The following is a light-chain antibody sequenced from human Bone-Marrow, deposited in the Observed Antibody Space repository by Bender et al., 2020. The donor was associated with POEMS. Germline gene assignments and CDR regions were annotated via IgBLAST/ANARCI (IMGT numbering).Light chain of an antibody. CDR3: SSYAGSYNFYV. CDR1: NFGTKS. Sequence: SSVLTQPPSVSVAPGQTARITCGGNNFGTKSVHWYQQKPPQAPVVLVYDDSDRPSGIPERFSGSSSGNTASLTVSGLQPEDEAEYYCSSYAGSYNFYVFGTGTKVTVL. J-gene: IGLJ1*01. V-gene: IGLV3-21*02. CDR2: DDS.